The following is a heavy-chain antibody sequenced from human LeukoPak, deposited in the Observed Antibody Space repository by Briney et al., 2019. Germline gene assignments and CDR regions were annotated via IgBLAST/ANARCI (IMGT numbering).Heavy chain of an antibody. CDR1: GFTFSSYW. V-gene: IGHV3-74*01. CDR2: INSDGSST. CDR3: ATGPSPGFDY. Sequence: AGSLTLSCAASGFTFSSYWMHWVRQAPGKGLVWVSRINSDGSSTTYADSVKGRFTVSRDNAKSTLYLQMNSLRAEDTAVYYCATGPSPGFDYWGQGTLVTVSS. J-gene: IGHJ4*02.